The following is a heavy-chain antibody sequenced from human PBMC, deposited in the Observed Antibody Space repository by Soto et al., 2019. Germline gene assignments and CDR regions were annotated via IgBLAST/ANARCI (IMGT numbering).Heavy chain of an antibody. CDR1: GGSFSCYY. Sequence: PSETLSLTCAVYGGSFSCYYWSWIRQPPGKGLEWIGEINHSGSTNYNPSLKSRVTISVDTSKNQFSLKLSSVTAADTAVYYCARGRGLYYYDSSGYVGWGQGTLVTVSS. D-gene: IGHD3-22*01. V-gene: IGHV4-34*01. CDR2: INHSGST. CDR3: ARGRGLYYYDSSGYVG. J-gene: IGHJ4*02.